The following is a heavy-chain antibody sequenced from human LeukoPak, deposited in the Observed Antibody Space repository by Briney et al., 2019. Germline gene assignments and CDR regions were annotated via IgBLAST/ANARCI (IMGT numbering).Heavy chain of an antibody. Sequence: GGSLRLSCAVSGITLSNYGMSWVRQAPGKGLEWVAGISDSGGRTNYADSVKGRFTISRDNPKNTLYLQMHRLRAEDTAVYFCAKRGVVIRVILVGFHKEAYYFDSWGQGALITVSS. CDR2: ISDSGGRT. V-gene: IGHV3-23*01. CDR1: GITLSNYG. J-gene: IGHJ4*02. D-gene: IGHD3-22*01. CDR3: AKRGVVIRVILVGFHKEAYYFDS.